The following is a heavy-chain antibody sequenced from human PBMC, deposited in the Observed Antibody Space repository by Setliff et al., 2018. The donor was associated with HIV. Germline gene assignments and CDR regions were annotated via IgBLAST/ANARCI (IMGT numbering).Heavy chain of an antibody. CDR3: ARETIYIGGSYRPYYFDF. J-gene: IGHJ4*02. D-gene: IGHD3-16*02. Sequence: ASVKVSCKASGYRFTGFAIHWVRQAPGQRFGWMGWINAGTGNTKYSQKFQDRVTISRDIHANTAYMELSSLRSEDTAIYYCARETIYIGGSYRPYYFDFWGQGTLDTVSS. CDR1: GYRFTGFA. CDR2: INAGTGNT. V-gene: IGHV1-3*01.